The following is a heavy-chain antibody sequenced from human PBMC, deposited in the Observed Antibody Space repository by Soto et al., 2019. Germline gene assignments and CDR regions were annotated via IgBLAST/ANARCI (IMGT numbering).Heavy chain of an antibody. CDR1: GYTFTSYG. V-gene: IGHV1-18*01. CDR2: ISAYNGNR. Sequence: ASVKVSCKASGYTFTSYGISWVRQAPGQGLKWMGWISAYNGNRNYAQKVQGRVTMTTDTSTNTAYMELRSLRSDDTAVYYCARDQVGATGDYWGQGTLVTVSS. J-gene: IGHJ4*02. D-gene: IGHD1-26*01. CDR3: ARDQVGATGDY.